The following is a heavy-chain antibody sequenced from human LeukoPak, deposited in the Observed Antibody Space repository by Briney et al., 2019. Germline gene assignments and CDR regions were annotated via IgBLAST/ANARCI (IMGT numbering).Heavy chain of an antibody. Sequence: PSETLSLTCAVYGGSFSGYYWSWIRQPPGKGLEWIGEINHSGSTNYNPSLKSRVTISVDTSKNQFSLKLSSVTAADTAVYYCARSNPAYYDFWSGYSYNWFDPWGQGALVTVSS. V-gene: IGHV4-34*01. CDR3: ARSNPAYYDFWSGYSYNWFDP. CDR2: INHSGST. J-gene: IGHJ5*02. D-gene: IGHD3-3*01. CDR1: GGSFSGYY.